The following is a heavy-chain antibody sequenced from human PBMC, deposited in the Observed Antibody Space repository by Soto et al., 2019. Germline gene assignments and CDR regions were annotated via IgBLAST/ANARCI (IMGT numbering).Heavy chain of an antibody. CDR3: ARDEAAPGNGKLDY. Sequence: SETLSLTCSVSGGSVSTDSYYWSWIRQPPGKGLEWIAYIYYSGRTNYNPSLKSRVTISLDTSKNQFSLKLSSVTTADTAIYFCARDEAAPGNGKLDYWGQGTLVTVSS. J-gene: IGHJ4*02. D-gene: IGHD6-13*01. V-gene: IGHV4-61*01. CDR2: IYYSGRT. CDR1: GGSVSTDSYY.